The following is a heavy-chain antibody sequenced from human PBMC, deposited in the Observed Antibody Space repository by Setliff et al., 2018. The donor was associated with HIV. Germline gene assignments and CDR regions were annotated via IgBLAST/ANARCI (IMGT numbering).Heavy chain of an antibody. Sequence: SETLSLTCTVSGGSISSYYWSWIRQPPGKGLEWIGYIYHSGNTYYNPSLKSRVSISVDRSKNHISLRLSSVTAADTAVYYCARGGSRGSWYWDYWGQGTLVTVSS. V-gene: IGHV4-59*12. D-gene: IGHD6-13*01. J-gene: IGHJ4*02. CDR3: ARGGSRGSWYWDY. CDR2: IYHSGNT. CDR1: GGSISSYY.